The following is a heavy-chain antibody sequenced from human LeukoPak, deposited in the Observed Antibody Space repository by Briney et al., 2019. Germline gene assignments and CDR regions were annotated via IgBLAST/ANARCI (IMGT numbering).Heavy chain of an antibody. CDR1: GGTFSSYA. CDR3: ARDRANDYYDSSGD. V-gene: IGHV1-69*05. CDR2: IIPIFGTA. Sequence: ASVKVSCKASGGTFSSYAISWVRQVPGQGLEWMGRIIPIFGTANYAQKFQGKVTITTDESTSTAYMELSSLRSEDTAVYYCARDRANDYYDSSGDWGQGTLVTVSS. J-gene: IGHJ4*02. D-gene: IGHD3-22*01.